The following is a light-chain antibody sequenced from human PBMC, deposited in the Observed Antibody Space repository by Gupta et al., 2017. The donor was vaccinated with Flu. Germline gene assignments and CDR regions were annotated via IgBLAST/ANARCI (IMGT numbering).Light chain of an antibody. CDR3: QQSYSTPQKT. J-gene: IGKJ2*01. Sequence: DIQMTQSPSSLSASVGDRVTITCRASQSISSYLNWYQQKPGKAPKLLIYAASSLQSGVPSRFSGSGYGTDFTLTISSRQPEDFATYYCQQSYSTPQKTFGQGTKMEIK. CDR1: QSISSY. V-gene: IGKV1-39*01. CDR2: AAS.